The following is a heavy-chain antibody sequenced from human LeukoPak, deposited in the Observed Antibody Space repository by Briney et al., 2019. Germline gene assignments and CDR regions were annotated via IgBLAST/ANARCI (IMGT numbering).Heavy chain of an antibody. J-gene: IGHJ4*02. D-gene: IGHD5-12*01. Sequence: PSETLSLTCTVSGDSISSGDYYWSWIRQPAGKGLEWIGSIYHSGSTYYNPSLKSRVTISVDTSKNQFSLKLSSVTAADTAVYYCARDLQLVATNDYWGQGTLVTVSS. V-gene: IGHV4-38-2*02. CDR1: GDSISSGDYY. CDR3: ARDLQLVATNDY. CDR2: IYHSGST.